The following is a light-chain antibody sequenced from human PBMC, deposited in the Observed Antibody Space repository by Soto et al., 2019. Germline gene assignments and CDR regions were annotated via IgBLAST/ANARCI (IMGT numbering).Light chain of an antibody. V-gene: IGKV3D-20*02. CDR3: QQRSNWPPIA. Sequence: EIILTQSPVTLSLSPGEIATLSFSASQTVSSNYLAWCQQRPGQAPRLLIYGASTRAAGIPDRFSGSGSGTDFTLTITRLEPEDSAVYYCQQRSNWPPIAFGQGTRLEIK. CDR2: GAS. J-gene: IGKJ5*01. CDR1: QTVSSNY.